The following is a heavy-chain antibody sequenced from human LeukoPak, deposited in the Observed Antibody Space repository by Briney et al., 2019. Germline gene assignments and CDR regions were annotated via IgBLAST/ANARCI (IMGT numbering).Heavy chain of an antibody. V-gene: IGHV4-34*01. Sequence: PSETLSLTCSVYGVSLSGYFWSWIRQPPGKGLEWIGEINHSGSTNYSPSLKSRVTISVETSKNQFSLKLSSVTAADTAVYYCARGLSFDPWGQGTLVTVSS. CDR1: GVSLSGYF. J-gene: IGHJ5*02. D-gene: IGHD3-10*01. CDR3: ARGLSFDP. CDR2: INHSGST.